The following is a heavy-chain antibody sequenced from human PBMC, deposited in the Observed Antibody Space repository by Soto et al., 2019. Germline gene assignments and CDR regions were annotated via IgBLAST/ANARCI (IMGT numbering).Heavy chain of an antibody. V-gene: IGHV2-5*02. D-gene: IGHD2-8*01. CDR3: AHSGYFTTGVCAPHPLDY. CDR1: GFSLSTSGVG. J-gene: IGHJ4*02. Sequence: QITLKESGPTLVKPTQTLTLTCTFSGFSLSTSGVGVGWIRQPPGKALEWLALIYWDDDKRYSPSLKSRLTITQDXXKXQSXLTMTHMDPVDPATYYCAHSGYFTTGVCAPHPLDYWGQGTLVTVSS. CDR2: IYWDDDK.